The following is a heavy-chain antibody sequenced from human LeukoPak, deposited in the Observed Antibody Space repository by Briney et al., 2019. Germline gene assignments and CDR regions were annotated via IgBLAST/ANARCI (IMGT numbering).Heavy chain of an antibody. CDR3: ARDNSSYSGSPKGDFDY. CDR1: GYTFTSYD. V-gene: IGHV1-46*01. Sequence: ASVKVSCKASGYTFTSYDMHWVRQAPGQGLEWMGIINPSGGSTSYAQKFQGRVTMTRDTSTSTVYMELSSLRSEDTAVYYCARDNSSYSGSPKGDFDYWGQGTLVTVSS. J-gene: IGHJ4*02. D-gene: IGHD1-26*01. CDR2: INPSGGST.